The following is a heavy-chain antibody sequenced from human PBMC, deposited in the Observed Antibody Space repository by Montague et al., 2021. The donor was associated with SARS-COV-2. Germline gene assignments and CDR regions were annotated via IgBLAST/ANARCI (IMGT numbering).Heavy chain of an antibody. Sequence: TLSLTCTLSGGSISSGGYYWSWIRQHPGKGLEWIGYIYYSGSTYYNPSLKSRVTISVDTSKNQFSLKLSSVTAADTAVYYCATESLGYCSSTSCYGPHYGMDVWGQVTTVTVSS. CDR3: ATESLGYCSSTSCYGPHYGMDV. V-gene: IGHV4-31*03. CDR2: IYYSGST. D-gene: IGHD2-2*01. CDR1: GGSISSGGYY. J-gene: IGHJ6*02.